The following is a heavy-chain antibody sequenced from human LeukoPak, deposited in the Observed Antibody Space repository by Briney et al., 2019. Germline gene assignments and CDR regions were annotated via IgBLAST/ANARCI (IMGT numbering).Heavy chain of an antibody. J-gene: IGHJ4*02. D-gene: IGHD3-10*01. CDR2: VRYDGSDK. Sequence: PGGSLRLSCAASGFTFSSYGMHWVRQAPGKGLEWVAFVRYDGSDKYYADSVKGRFTISRDNSKNTLYLQMNSLRVEDTAVYYRAKNYGFDYWGQGTLVTVSS. V-gene: IGHV3-30*02. CDR1: GFTFSSYG. CDR3: AKNYGFDY.